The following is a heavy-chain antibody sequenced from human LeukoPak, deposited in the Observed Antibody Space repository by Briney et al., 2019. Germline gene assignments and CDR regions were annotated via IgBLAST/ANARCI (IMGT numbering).Heavy chain of an antibody. CDR2: INHSGST. D-gene: IGHD3-22*01. J-gene: IGHJ3*02. Sequence: SETLSLTCTVSGGSISGYYWSWIRQPPGKGLEWIGEINHSGSTNYNPSLKSRVTISVDTSKNQFSLKLSSVTAADTAVYYCARRPTRQTVVVIRANAFDIWGQGTMVTVSS. CDR1: GGSISGYY. V-gene: IGHV4-34*01. CDR3: ARRPTRQTVVVIRANAFDI.